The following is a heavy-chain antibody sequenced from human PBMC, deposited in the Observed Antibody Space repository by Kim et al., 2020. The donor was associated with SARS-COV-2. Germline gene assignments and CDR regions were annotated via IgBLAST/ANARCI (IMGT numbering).Heavy chain of an antibody. CDR2: ITWNSVST. CDR3: AKEAVRYFDL. CDR1: GFNFDDHA. V-gene: IGHV3-9*01. J-gene: IGHJ2*01. Sequence: GGSLRLSCVASGFNFDDHAMHWVRQVPGQGLEWVSGITWNSVSTDYADSVRGRFTISRDNAKNSLYLQMNSLQPEDTALYFCAKEAVRYFDLWGRGTLAAVSS.